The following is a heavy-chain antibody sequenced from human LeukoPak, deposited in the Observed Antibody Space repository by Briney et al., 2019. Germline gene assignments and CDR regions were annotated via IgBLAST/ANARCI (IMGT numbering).Heavy chain of an antibody. J-gene: IGHJ5*02. CDR2: INIDGST. CDR3: ARAGGSGRFDP. V-gene: IGHV3-74*01. Sequence: GGSLRLSCAASGFTFRNYWMHWVRQAPGKGLVWVSRINIDGSTRYADSVEGRFTISRDNAKNTLYLQMNSLRAEDTAVYYCARAGGSGRFDPWGQGTLVTVSS. D-gene: IGHD3-10*01. CDR1: GFTFRNYW.